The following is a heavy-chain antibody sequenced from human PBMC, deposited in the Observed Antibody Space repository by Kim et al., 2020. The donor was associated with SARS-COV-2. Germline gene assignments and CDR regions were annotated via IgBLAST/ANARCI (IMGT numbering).Heavy chain of an antibody. CDR3: ARGAKYYDFWSGPTDNWFDP. V-gene: IGHV1-18*01. Sequence: ASVKVSCKASGYTFTSYGISWVRQAPGQGLEWMGWISAYNGNRNYAQKLQGRVTMTTDTSTSTAYMELRRLRSDDTAVYYCARGAKYYDFWSGPTDNWFDPWGQGTLVTVSS. J-gene: IGHJ5*02. D-gene: IGHD3-3*01. CDR2: ISAYNGNR. CDR1: GYTFTSYG.